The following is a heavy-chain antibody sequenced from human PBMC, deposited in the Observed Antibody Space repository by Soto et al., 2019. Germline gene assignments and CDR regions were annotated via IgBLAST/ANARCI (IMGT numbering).Heavy chain of an antibody. CDR1: GFTFSSYG. CDR3: ARDREGRYGMDV. Sequence: QVQLVESGAGVVQPGRSLRLSCAASGFTFSSYGMHWVRQAPGKGLEWVAVIWYDGSNKYYADSVKGRFTISRDNSKNTLYLQVNSLRAEDTAVYYCARDREGRYGMDVWGQGTTVTVSS. J-gene: IGHJ6*02. V-gene: IGHV3-33*01. D-gene: IGHD1-26*01. CDR2: IWYDGSNK.